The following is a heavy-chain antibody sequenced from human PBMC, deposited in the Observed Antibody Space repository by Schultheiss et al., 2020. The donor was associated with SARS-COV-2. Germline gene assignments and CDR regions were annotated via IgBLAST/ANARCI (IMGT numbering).Heavy chain of an antibody. CDR2: IYHSGST. V-gene: IGHV4-31*11. J-gene: IGHJ6*02. Sequence: SETLSLTCAVSGGSISSGGYYWSWIRQHPGKGLEWIGYIYHSGSTYYKPSLKSRVTISVDTSKNQFSLKLSSVTAADTAVYYCARDSGGYYGMDVWGQGTTVTVSS. CDR3: ARDSGGYYGMDV. CDR1: GGSISSGGYY.